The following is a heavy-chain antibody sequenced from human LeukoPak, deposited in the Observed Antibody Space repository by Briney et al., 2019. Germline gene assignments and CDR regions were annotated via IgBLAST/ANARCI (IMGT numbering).Heavy chain of an antibody. J-gene: IGHJ4*02. CDR3: ARGLGSGLNY. V-gene: IGHV1-2*02. CDR2: INPNSGGT. CDR1: GYTFTSYG. Sequence: GASVKVSCKASGYTFTSYGISWVRQAPGQGLEWMGWINPNSGGTNYAQKFQGRVTMTRDTSISTAYMELSRLRSDDTAVYYCARGLGSGLNYWGQGTLVTVSS. D-gene: IGHD6-19*01.